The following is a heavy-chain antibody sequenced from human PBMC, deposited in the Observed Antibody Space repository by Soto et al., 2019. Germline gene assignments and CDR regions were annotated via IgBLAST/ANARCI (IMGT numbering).Heavy chain of an antibody. CDR3: ARDRPEVLNPTDHPMFDY. CDR2: IKSDGSST. D-gene: IGHD2-8*02. Sequence: EVQLVESGGGLVQPGGSLRLSCAASGFFFSSHWMHWVRQDPVRGLVWVARIKSDGSSTAYADSVKGRFTISRDNAKNTLYLQMNSLRVEDTAVYYCARDRPEVLNPTDHPMFDYWGQGTLVTVSS. J-gene: IGHJ4*02. CDR1: GFFFSSHW. V-gene: IGHV3-74*01.